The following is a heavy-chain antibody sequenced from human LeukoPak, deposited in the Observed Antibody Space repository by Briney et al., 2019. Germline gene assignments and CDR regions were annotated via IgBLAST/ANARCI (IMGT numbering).Heavy chain of an antibody. D-gene: IGHD3-10*01. V-gene: IGHV4-34*01. CDR2: ITHSGTT. CDR1: GGSFGGYY. J-gene: IGHJ5*02. Sequence: SETLSLTCAVYGGSFGGYYWSWIRQPPGEGLEWIGEITHSGTTNYNPSLKSRVTISVDTSKNQFSLNLTSVTASDTAMYYCARRGPSYYGSGSREWFDPWGQGTLVTVSS. CDR3: ARRGPSYYGSGSREWFDP.